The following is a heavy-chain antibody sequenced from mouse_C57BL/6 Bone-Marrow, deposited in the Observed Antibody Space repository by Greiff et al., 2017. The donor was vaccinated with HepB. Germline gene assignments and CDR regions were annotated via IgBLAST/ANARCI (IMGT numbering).Heavy chain of an antibody. Sequence: EVKLVESGGGLVKPGGSLKLSCAASGFTFSTYAMSWVRQTQEKRLEWVATIRDGGSYTYYKDNVKGRFTMSRENANNNLYLKMSHVKSDDTAMYYCAREVITTGVAHFDVGGRGTTVTVSS. V-gene: IGHV5-4*03. CDR1: GFTFSTYA. D-gene: IGHD1-1*01. CDR2: IRDGGSYT. CDR3: AREVITTGVAHFDV. J-gene: IGHJ1*03.